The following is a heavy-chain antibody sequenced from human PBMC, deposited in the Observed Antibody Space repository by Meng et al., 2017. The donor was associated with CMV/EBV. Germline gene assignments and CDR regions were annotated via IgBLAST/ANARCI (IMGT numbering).Heavy chain of an antibody. D-gene: IGHD3-3*01. CDR2: IYYSGST. Sequence: VQLQASGPGLGQPSQTLSLTVTGSGGSISRCYYYWSWIRQPPGKGLEWIGYIYYSGSTYYNPSLKSRVTISVDTSKNQFSLKLSSVTAADTAVYYCARDNRRGGVDYWGQGTLVTVSS. CDR1: GGSISRCYYY. CDR3: ARDNRRGGVDY. J-gene: IGHJ4*02. V-gene: IGHV4-30-4*08.